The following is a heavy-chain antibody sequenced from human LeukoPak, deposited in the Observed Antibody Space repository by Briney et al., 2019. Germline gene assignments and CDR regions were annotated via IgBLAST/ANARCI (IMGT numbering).Heavy chain of an antibody. V-gene: IGHV4-4*02. J-gene: IGHJ3*02. CDR1: GGSISSSNW. D-gene: IGHD6-19*01. CDR3: ARADSSGNAFDI. Sequence: SETLSLTCAVSGGSISSSNWWSWVRQPPGKGVEWIGEIYHSGSTNYNPSLKSRVTISVDKSKNQFSLKLSSVTAADTAVYYCARADSSGNAFDIWGQGTMVTVSS. CDR2: IYHSGST.